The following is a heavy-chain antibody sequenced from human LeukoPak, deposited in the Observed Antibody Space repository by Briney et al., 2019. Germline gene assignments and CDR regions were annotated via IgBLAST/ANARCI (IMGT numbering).Heavy chain of an antibody. Sequence: PSETLSLTCAVSGASLSGNAWWSWVRQPPGKGLEWMGEISESGSTNYNSALKTRITMSVDTSKNHFSLKLTSVTAADTAVYYCARLANSYGSGNYDSWGPGTLVIVSS. CDR3: ARLANSYGSGNYDS. D-gene: IGHD3-10*01. CDR1: GASLSGNAW. J-gene: IGHJ5*02. CDR2: ISESGST. V-gene: IGHV4-4*02.